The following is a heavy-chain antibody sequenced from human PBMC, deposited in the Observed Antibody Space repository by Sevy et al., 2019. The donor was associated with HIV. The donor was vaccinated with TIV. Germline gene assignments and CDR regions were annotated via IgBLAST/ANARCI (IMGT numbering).Heavy chain of an antibody. CDR3: AKRGNGSHELDY. D-gene: IGHD6-19*01. J-gene: IGHJ4*02. V-gene: IGHV3-23*01. CDR1: GFPFSSYA. CDR2: ISGSRETE. Sequence: GGSLRLSCAASGFPFSSYAMDWVRQAPGKGLEWVSTISGSRETEYYADSVKGRFTISRDQSKNTVFLQMNSLRGDDTAVYYCAKRGNGSHELDYWGRGTLVTVSS.